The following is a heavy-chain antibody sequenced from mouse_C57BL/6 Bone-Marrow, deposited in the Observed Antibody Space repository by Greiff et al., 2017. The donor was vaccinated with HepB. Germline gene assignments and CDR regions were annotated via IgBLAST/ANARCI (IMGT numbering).Heavy chain of an antibody. Sequence: VQLQQSGAELARPGASVKLSCKASGYTFTSYGISWVKQRTGQGLEWIGEIYPRSGNTYYNEKFKGKATLTAVKSSSTAYMGLRSLTSEDSAVYFCAREPDGYWGYFDVWGTGTTVTVAS. D-gene: IGHD2-3*01. CDR3: AREPDGYWGYFDV. V-gene: IGHV1-81*01. CDR2: IYPRSGNT. J-gene: IGHJ1*03. CDR1: GYTFTSYG.